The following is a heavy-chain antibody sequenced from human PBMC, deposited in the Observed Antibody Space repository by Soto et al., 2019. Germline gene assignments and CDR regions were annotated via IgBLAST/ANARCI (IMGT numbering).Heavy chain of an antibody. J-gene: IGHJ5*02. D-gene: IGHD3-10*01. Sequence: GAPGKVSCKASGYTFTSYGISWVRQAPGQGLEWMGWINAYNGNTNYAQKLQGRVTMTTDTSTSTAYMELRSLRSDDTAVYYCARLPTNKCGSGSYCPSDGLRHPWFDPWGQGTLVTVSS. V-gene: IGHV1-18*01. CDR2: INAYNGNT. CDR1: GYTFTSYG. CDR3: ARLPTNKCGSGSYCPSDGLRHPWFDP.